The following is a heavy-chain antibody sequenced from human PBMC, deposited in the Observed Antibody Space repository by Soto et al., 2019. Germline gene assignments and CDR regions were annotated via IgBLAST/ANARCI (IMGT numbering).Heavy chain of an antibody. D-gene: IGHD4-17*01. CDR3: AKEADYGDYEYYYYGMDV. Sequence: GGSLRLSCAASGFTFSSYGMHWVRQAPGKGLEWVAVISYDGSNKYYADSVKGRFTISRDNSKNTLYLQMNSLRAEDTAVYYCAKEADYGDYEYYYYGMDVWGQGTTVTVSS. CDR1: GFTFSSYG. V-gene: IGHV3-30*18. CDR2: ISYDGSNK. J-gene: IGHJ6*02.